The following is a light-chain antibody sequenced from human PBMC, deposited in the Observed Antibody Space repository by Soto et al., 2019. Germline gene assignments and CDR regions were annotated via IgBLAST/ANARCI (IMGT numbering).Light chain of an antibody. J-gene: IGKJ2*01. CDR3: QESYSCPYT. CDR1: QSIRNY. Sequence: DIQMTQSPSSLSASVGDRVTITCRVSQSIRNYVNWYQQKPGKAPKFLIYVASTLQIGVPSRFSGSGSGTDFTLTISSLHPEDFATYYCQESYSCPYTFGPGTKLEI. V-gene: IGKV1-39*01. CDR2: VAS.